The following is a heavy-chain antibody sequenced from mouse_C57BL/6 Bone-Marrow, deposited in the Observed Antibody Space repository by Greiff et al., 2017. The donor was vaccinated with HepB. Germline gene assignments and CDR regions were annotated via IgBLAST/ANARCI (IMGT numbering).Heavy chain of an antibody. D-gene: IGHD2-4*01. CDR1: EYEFPSHD. CDR3: ARWDDYDAWFAY. V-gene: IGHV5-2*01. J-gene: IGHJ3*01. CDR2: INSDGGST. Sequence: EVNVVESGGGLVQPGESLKLSCESNEYEFPSHDMSWVRKTPEKRLELVAAINSDGGSTYYPDTMERRFIISRDNTKKTLYLQMSSLRSEDTALYYCARWDDYDAWFAYWGQGTLVTVSA.